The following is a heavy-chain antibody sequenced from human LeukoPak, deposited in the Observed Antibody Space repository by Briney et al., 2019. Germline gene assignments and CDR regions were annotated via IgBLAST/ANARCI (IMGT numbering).Heavy chain of an antibody. D-gene: IGHD3-22*01. Sequence: GGSLRLSCAASGLTLSNYWMTWVRQAPGKGLEWVANINQDGSEKNYVDSVKGRFTISRDNAKDSLYLEMNSLRAEDMGVYYCARDSRGYPYWGQGTLVTVSS. CDR2: INQDGSEK. V-gene: IGHV3-7*05. CDR1: GLTLSNYW. J-gene: IGHJ4*02. CDR3: ARDSRGYPY.